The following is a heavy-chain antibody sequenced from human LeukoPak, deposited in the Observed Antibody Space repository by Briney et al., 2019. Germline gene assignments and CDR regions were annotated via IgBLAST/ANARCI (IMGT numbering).Heavy chain of an antibody. Sequence: GRSLRLSCAASGFTFDVYAMHWVRQAPGKGLEWVSGISWNSGSIGYADSVKGRFTISRDNAKNSLYLQMNSPRAEDTALYYCAKGTTRWGVLMVPLEYWGQGTLVTVSS. CDR1: GFTFDVYA. D-gene: IGHD2-8*01. J-gene: IGHJ4*02. V-gene: IGHV3-9*01. CDR2: ISWNSGSI. CDR3: AKGTTRWGVLMVPLEY.